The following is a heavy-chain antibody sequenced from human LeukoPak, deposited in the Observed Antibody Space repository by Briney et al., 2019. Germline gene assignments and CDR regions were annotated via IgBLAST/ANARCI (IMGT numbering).Heavy chain of an antibody. CDR3: AKAWRGKAWLAAAGY. V-gene: IGHV3-7*01. D-gene: IGHD6-13*01. Sequence: GGSLRLSCAASGVSFTSWWMSWVRQAPGKGLEWVANIKHDGSEKHYVDSVEGRFTISRDNARNSLYLQMNTLRVEDTAVYYCAKAWRGKAWLAAAGYWGQGTLVTVSS. CDR2: IKHDGSEK. CDR1: GVSFTSWW. J-gene: IGHJ4*02.